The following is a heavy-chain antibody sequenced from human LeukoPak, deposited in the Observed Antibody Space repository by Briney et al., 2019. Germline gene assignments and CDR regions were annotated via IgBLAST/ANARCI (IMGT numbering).Heavy chain of an antibody. CDR1: GYSFTSYW. Sequence: GESLKISCKGSGYSFTSYWIGWVRQMPGKGLEWMGIIYPGDSDTRYSPSFQGQVTISADKSISNAYLQWSSLKASDTAMYYCVRGRARFPRITIFGVVIRNWFDPWGQGTLVTVSS. CDR2: IYPGDSDT. V-gene: IGHV5-51*01. J-gene: IGHJ5*02. CDR3: VRGRARFPRITIFGVVIRNWFDP. D-gene: IGHD3-3*01.